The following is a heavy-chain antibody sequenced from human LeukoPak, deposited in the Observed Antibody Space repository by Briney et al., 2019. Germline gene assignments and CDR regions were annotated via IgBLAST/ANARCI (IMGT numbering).Heavy chain of an antibody. CDR2: INPSAGST. J-gene: IGHJ4*02. D-gene: IGHD3-10*01. Sequence: GASVKVSCKASGYTFTSYYIHWVRQAPRQGLEWMGIINPSAGSTTYAQKFQGRVTMTRNTSISTAYMELSSLRSEGTAVYYCARGPRWFGIYWGQGTLVTVSS. V-gene: IGHV1-46*01. CDR1: GYTFTSYY. CDR3: ARGPRWFGIY.